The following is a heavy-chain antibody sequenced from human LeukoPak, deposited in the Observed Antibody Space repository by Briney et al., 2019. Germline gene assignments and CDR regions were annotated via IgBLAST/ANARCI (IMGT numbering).Heavy chain of an antibody. D-gene: IGHD7-27*01. CDR2: IYYSGST. CDR1: GGSISSYY. Sequence: SETLSLTSTVSGGSISSYYWNWIRQPPGKGLEWIGYIYYSGSTNYNPSLKSRVTISVDTSKNQFSLKLSSVTAADTAVYYCASYWGGRFDYWGQGTLVTVSS. J-gene: IGHJ4*02. CDR3: ASYWGGRFDY. V-gene: IGHV4-59*01.